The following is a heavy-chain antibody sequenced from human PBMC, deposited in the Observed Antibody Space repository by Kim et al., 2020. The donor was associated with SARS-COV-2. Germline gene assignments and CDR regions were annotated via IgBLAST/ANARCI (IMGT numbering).Heavy chain of an antibody. J-gene: IGHJ5*02. CDR1: GGSISSGSYY. CDR3: ARDLGYSSSNWFDP. Sequence: SETLSLTCTVSGGSISSGSYYWSWIRQPAGKGLEWIGRIYTSGSTNYNPSLKSRVTISVDTSKNQFSLKLSSVTAADTAVYYCARDLGYSSSNWFDPWGQGTLVTVSS. D-gene: IGHD6-13*01. CDR2: IYTSGST. V-gene: IGHV4-61*02.